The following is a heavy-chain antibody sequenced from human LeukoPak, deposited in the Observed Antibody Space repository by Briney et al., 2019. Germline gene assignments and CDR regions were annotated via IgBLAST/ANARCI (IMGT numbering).Heavy chain of an antibody. V-gene: IGHV4-59*11. CDR3: ARGVVRENWFDP. J-gene: IGHJ5*02. CDR2: IYYSGST. Sequence: SETLSLTCTVSGGSISSHYWSWIRQPPGKGLEWIGCIYYSGSTNYNPSLKSRVTISVDTSKNQFSLKLSSVTAADTAVYYCARGVVRENWFDPWGQGTLVTVSS. D-gene: IGHD3-3*01. CDR1: GGSISSHY.